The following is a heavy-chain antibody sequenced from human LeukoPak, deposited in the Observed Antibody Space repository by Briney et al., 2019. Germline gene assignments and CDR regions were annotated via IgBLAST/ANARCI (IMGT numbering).Heavy chain of an antibody. CDR1: GFTFRNYW. V-gene: IGHV3-7*01. J-gene: IGHJ6*02. CDR3: ARAMDV. Sequence: GGSLRLSCAACGFTFRNYWMTWVRQAPGKGLEWVANMKEDGSEKYYVDSVKGRFTISRDNAKNSLYLQMNSLRAEDTAVYYCARAMDVWGQGTTVTVSS. CDR2: MKEDGSEK.